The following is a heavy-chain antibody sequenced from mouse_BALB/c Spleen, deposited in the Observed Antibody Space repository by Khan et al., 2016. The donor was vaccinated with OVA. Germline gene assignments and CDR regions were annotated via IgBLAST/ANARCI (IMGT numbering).Heavy chain of an antibody. CDR1: GFSLTSNG. V-gene: IGHV2-3*01. D-gene: IGHD1-2*01. CDR3: AKWGTAKYYAMDY. CDR2: IWGDGSP. J-gene: IGHJ4*01. Sequence: VQLVESGPGLVAPSQSLSITCTVPGFSLTSNGVNWVRQPPGKGLEWLGVIWGDGSPNYHSTLMSRLSISKDNSQSQVFFKLSSLQTDDTATYYCAKWGTAKYYAMDYWGQGTSVTVSS.